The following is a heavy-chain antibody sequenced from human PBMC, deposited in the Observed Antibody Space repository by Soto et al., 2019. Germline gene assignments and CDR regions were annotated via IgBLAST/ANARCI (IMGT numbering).Heavy chain of an antibody. CDR2: IIPIFGTA. J-gene: IGHJ6*02. Sequence: QVQLVQSGAEVKKPGSSVKVSCKASGDTFSSYAISWVRQAPGQGLDWMGGIIPIFGTANYAQKFQGRGTITADESTSTAYMELSSLRSEDTAVYYCARDGSGYRSRASPMDVWGQGTTVTVSS. CDR3: ARDGSGYRSRASPMDV. D-gene: IGHD3-22*01. V-gene: IGHV1-69*01. CDR1: GDTFSSYA.